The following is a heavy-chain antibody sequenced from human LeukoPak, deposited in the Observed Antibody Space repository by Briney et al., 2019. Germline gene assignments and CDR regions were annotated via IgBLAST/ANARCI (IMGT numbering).Heavy chain of an antibody. V-gene: IGHV1-2*02. CDR1: GYTFTGYY. CDR3: ARAYYDILTGYSNDYYYYYYMDV. J-gene: IGHJ6*03. CDR2: INPNSGGT. Sequence: ASVKVSCKASGYTFTGYYMHWVRQAPGQGLEWMGWINPNSGGTNYAQKFQGRVTMTRDTSISTAYRELSRLRSDDTAVYYCARAYYDILTGYSNDYYYYYYMDVWGKGTTVTVSS. D-gene: IGHD3-9*01.